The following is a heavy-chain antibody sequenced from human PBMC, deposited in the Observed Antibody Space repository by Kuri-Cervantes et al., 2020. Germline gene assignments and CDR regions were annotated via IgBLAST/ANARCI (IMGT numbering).Heavy chain of an antibody. V-gene: IGHV3-23*01. CDR3: AKGVSSWYRGATDY. CDR1: GFTFSSYA. CDR2: ISGSSGTT. J-gene: IGHJ4*02. D-gene: IGHD6-13*01. Sequence: GESLKISCAASGFTFSSYAMSWVRQAPGKGLEWVSDISGSSGTTNYAASVKGRFTISRDNSKNTLYLQMNNVRAEDTAVYYCAKGVSSWYRGATDYWGQGILVTVSS.